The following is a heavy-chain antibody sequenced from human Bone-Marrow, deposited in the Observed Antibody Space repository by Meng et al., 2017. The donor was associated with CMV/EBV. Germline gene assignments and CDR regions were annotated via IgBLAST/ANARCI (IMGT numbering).Heavy chain of an antibody. CDR2: INSDGSST. D-gene: IGHD2-2*01. V-gene: IGHV3-74*01. CDR1: GFTFSSYW. Sequence: GGSLRLSCAASGFTFSSYWMHWVRQAPGKGLVWVSRINSDGSSTSYADSVKGRFTISRDNAKNTLYLQMNSLRAEDTALYYCARVGPVGDIVVVPAAPLDYWGQGTLVTVSS. CDR3: ARVGPVGDIVVVPAAPLDY. J-gene: IGHJ4*02.